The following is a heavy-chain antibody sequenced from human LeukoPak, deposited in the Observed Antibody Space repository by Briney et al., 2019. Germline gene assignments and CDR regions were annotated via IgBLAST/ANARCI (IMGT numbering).Heavy chain of an antibody. D-gene: IGHD2-15*01. J-gene: IGHJ4*02. CDR1: GLTFSSYW. Sequence: GGSLRLSCAASGLTFSSYWMSWVRQAPGKGLEWVANIKPDGSEKYYLESVKGRFTISRDNAKNSVYLQMNSLRVDDTAVYYCARARGSWSYFDYWGQGTLVTVSS. V-gene: IGHV3-7*01. CDR2: IKPDGSEK. CDR3: ARARGSWSYFDY.